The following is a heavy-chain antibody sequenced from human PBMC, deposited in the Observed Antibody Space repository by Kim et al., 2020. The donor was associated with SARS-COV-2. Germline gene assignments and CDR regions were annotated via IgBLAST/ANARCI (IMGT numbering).Heavy chain of an antibody. CDR3: ASSIAVAGTGGY. Sequence: YYADSVKGRFTISRHNSKNTLYLQMNSLRAEDTAVYYCASSIAVAGTGGYWGQGTLVTVSS. J-gene: IGHJ4*02. D-gene: IGHD6-19*01. V-gene: IGHV3-53*04.